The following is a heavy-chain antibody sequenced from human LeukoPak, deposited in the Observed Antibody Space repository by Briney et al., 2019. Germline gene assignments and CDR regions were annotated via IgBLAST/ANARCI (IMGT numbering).Heavy chain of an antibody. CDR2: IYSSGST. CDR1: GGSISSGNYY. D-gene: IGHD2-8*01. V-gene: IGHV4-61*02. J-gene: IGHJ3*02. Sequence: PSETLSLTCTVSGGSISSGNYYWGWIRQPAGKGLEWIGRIYSSGSTNHNPSLKSRVTISADTSKNQFSLKLSSVTGADTAVYYCASTDTNGGAFDIWGQGTMVTVSS. CDR3: ASTDTNGGAFDI.